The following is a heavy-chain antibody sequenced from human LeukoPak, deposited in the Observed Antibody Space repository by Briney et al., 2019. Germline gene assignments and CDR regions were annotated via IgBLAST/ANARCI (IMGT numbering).Heavy chain of an antibody. CDR2: ISSSGSTI. Sequence: GGSLRLSCAASGFTFSSYEMNWVRQAPGKGLEWVSYISSSGSTIYYADSVKGRFTISRDNAKNSLYLQMNSLRAGDTAVYYCAREGGEWELLRTFDYWGQGTLVTVSS. CDR3: AREGGEWELLRTFDY. J-gene: IGHJ4*02. CDR1: GFTFSSYE. V-gene: IGHV3-48*03. D-gene: IGHD1-26*01.